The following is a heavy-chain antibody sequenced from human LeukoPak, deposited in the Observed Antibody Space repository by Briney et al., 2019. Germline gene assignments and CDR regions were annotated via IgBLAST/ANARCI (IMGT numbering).Heavy chain of an antibody. V-gene: IGHV3-48*03. CDR1: GFTFSNYE. D-gene: IGHD3-22*01. CDR2: ISGNGNTI. Sequence: GGSLRLSCAASGFTFSNYEMNWVRQAPGKGLEWLSYISGNGNTIYYADSVKGRFTISRDNAKNSLYLQMNSLRAEDTAVYYCARDPHPYDGSGYSYFDYWGQGTLVTVSS. J-gene: IGHJ4*02. CDR3: ARDPHPYDGSGYSYFDY.